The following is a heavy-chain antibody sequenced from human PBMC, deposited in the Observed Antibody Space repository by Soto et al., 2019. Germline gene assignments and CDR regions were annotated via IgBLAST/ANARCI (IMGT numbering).Heavy chain of an antibody. CDR1: GFSLSTSGVG. Sequence: SGPTLVKPTQTLTLTCTFSGFSLSTSGVGVGWIRQPPGKALEWLALIYWDDDKRYSPSLKSRLTITKDTSKNQVVLTMTNMDPVDTATYYCAHSNIGYSYDPEGDYPFDYWGQGTLVTVSS. D-gene: IGHD5-18*01. CDR3: AHSNIGYSYDPEGDYPFDY. V-gene: IGHV2-5*02. J-gene: IGHJ4*02. CDR2: IYWDDDK.